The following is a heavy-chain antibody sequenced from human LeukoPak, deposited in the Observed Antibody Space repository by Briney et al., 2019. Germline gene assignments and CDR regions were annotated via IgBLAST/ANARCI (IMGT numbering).Heavy chain of an antibody. CDR1: GGSISSFF. Sequence: PSETLTLTCTVSGGSISSFFWSWIRQPPGKGLEWIGYVHSSGSTKYNPSLKSRLIISVDMSKNQFSLKLRSVSVADTAVYYCARLAPGNYDILTGDPKVVFDCWGQGALVTVSS. D-gene: IGHD3-9*01. V-gene: IGHV4-59*01. CDR2: VHSSGST. CDR3: ARLAPGNYDILTGDPKVVFDC. J-gene: IGHJ4*02.